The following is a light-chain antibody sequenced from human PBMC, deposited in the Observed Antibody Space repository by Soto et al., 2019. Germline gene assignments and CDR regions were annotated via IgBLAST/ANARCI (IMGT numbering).Light chain of an antibody. CDR3: QQRNSYPRT. V-gene: IGKV1-9*01. CDR2: AAS. Sequence: DIQLTQSPSFLSASVGDRVTITCRASQGISSYLAWYQQKQGKXHNLLISAASTLQSGVPSRFSGSGSETEGTITITSLQPEDSETYYCQQRNSYPRTFGQGTKVDIK. CDR1: QGISSY. J-gene: IGKJ2*01.